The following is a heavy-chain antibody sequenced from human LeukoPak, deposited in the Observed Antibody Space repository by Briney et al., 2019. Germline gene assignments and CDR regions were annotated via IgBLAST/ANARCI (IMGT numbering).Heavy chain of an antibody. J-gene: IGHJ5*02. D-gene: IGHD1-26*01. CDR3: ARPRGVGALNWFDP. Sequence: SETLSLTCTVSGGSISSYYWGWIRQPPGKGLEWIGSIYYSGSTYYNPSLKSRVTISVDTSKNQFSLKLSSVTAADTAVYYCARPRGVGALNWFDPWGQGTLVTVSS. CDR2: IYYSGST. V-gene: IGHV4-39*01. CDR1: GGSISSYY.